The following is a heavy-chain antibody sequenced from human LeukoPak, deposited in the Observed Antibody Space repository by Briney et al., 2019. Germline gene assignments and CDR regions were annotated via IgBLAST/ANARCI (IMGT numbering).Heavy chain of an antibody. CDR1: GLTFNDYA. CDR2: ISWNGASL. CDR3: VKEYASGYDFFDY. J-gene: IGHJ4*02. D-gene: IGHD5-12*01. V-gene: IGHV3-9*01. Sequence: SLRLSCAASGLTFNDYAMYWVRQAPGKGLEWVSYISWNGASLDYADSVKGRFTISRDNAQNSLYLQMNSLRPEDTDLYFCVKEYASGYDFFDYWGQGVLVTVSS.